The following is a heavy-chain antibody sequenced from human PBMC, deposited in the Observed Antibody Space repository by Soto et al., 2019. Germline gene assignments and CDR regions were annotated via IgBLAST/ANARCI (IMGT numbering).Heavy chain of an antibody. J-gene: IGHJ6*02. CDR3: AREGRRDTAMVLFAYSYSGMDA. CDR1: GYTFTGYY. CDR2: INPNSGGT. D-gene: IGHD5-18*01. Sequence: ASVKVSCKASGYTFTGYYMHWVRQAPGQGLEWMGWINPNSGGTNYAQKFQGWVTMTRDTSISTAYMELSRLRSDDTAVYSCAREGRRDTAMVLFAYSYSGMDAWAKGPRSPSP. V-gene: IGHV1-2*04.